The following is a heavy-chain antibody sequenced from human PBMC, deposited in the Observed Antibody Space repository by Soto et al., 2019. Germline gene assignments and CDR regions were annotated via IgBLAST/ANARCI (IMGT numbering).Heavy chain of an antibody. J-gene: IGHJ4*02. Sequence: QVQLVQSGAEVKKPGASVKLSCKASGYTFTHYDINWVRQDAGQGLEWMGWLDPNTGYTGYTQNFQARFTMTRNTSINTAYLEVNSLRSEDTAVYYCARGSYGSKYWGQGTLVTVSS. CDR1: GYTFTHYD. V-gene: IGHV1-8*01. CDR3: ARGSYGSKY. CDR2: LDPNTGYT. D-gene: IGHD3-10*01.